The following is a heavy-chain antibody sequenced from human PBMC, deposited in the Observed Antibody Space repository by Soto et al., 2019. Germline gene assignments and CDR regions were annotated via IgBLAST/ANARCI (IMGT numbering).Heavy chain of an antibody. J-gene: IGHJ4*02. CDR1: GFTISTYA. CDR2: ISDRGDTT. CDR3: AKDKPGTTSFDY. V-gene: IGHV3-23*01. Sequence: RLSCAASGFTISTYAMYWVRQAPGKGLEWVSAISDRGDTTHYADSVKGRFTISRDTSKNTLYLQMNTLRAEDTAVYYCAKDKPGTTSFDYWGQGTLVTVSS. D-gene: IGHD1-1*01.